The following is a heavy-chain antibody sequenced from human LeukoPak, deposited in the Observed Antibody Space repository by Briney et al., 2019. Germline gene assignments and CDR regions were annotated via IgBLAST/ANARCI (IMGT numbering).Heavy chain of an antibody. V-gene: IGHV4-34*01. Sequence: SETLSLTCAVYGGSFSGYYWSWIRQPPGKGLEWIGEINHSGSTNYNPSLKSRVTILVDTSKNQFSLKLSSVTAADTAVYYCARVPGVEMATITGQNYFDYWGQGTLVTVSS. D-gene: IGHD5-24*01. CDR3: ARVPGVEMATITGQNYFDY. CDR1: GGSFSGYY. CDR2: INHSGST. J-gene: IGHJ4*02.